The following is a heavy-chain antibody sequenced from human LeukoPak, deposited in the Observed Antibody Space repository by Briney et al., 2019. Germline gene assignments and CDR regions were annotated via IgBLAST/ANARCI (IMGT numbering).Heavy chain of an antibody. Sequence: SETLSLTCAVSGGSISSSNWWSWVRQPPGKGLEWIGEIYHSGSTTYNPSLKSRVTISVDKSKNQFSLKLSTVTAADTAVYYCARGDSSGWYRRRYFDYWGQGTLVTVSS. J-gene: IGHJ4*02. CDR2: IYHSGST. V-gene: IGHV4-4*02. D-gene: IGHD6-19*01. CDR3: ARGDSSGWYRRRYFDY. CDR1: GGSISSSNW.